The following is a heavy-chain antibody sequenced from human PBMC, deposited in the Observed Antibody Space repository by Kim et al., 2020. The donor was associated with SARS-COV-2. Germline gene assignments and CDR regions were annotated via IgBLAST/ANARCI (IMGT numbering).Heavy chain of an antibody. V-gene: IGHV3-23*01. Sequence: GRFTISRDNSKNTLYLQMNSLRAEDTAVYYCAKAEDYYGSGSYYKFEEDVWGQGTTVTVSS. D-gene: IGHD3-10*01. CDR3: AKAEDYYGSGSYYKFEEDV. J-gene: IGHJ6*02.